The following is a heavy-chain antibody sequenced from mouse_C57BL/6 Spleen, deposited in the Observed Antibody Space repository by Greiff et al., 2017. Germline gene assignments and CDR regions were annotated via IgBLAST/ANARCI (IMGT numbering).Heavy chain of an antibody. CDR2: IDPETGGT. CDR3: TRAIRQLRLEGCCDY. D-gene: IGHD3-2*02. V-gene: IGHV1-15*01. Sequence: VKLQESGAELVRPGASVTLSCKASGYTFTDYEMHWVKQTPVHGLEWIGAIDPETGGTAYNQKFKGKAILTADKSSSTAYMELRSLTSEDSAVYYCTRAIRQLRLEGCCDYRGQGTTLTVSS. J-gene: IGHJ2*01. CDR1: GYTFTDYE.